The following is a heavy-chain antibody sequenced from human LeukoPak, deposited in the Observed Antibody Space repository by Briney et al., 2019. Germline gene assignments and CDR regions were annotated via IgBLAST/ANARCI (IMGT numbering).Heavy chain of an antibody. Sequence: ASVKVSCKASGYTFTSYGITWVRRAHGQGLEWLGWIRVYNGNTNYAKNFQDRVTMTTDTSTNTAYMELSSLRSDDTAVYYCARDPVIYPASSGYWGQGTLATVSS. D-gene: IGHD2-2*02. CDR2: IRVYNGNT. V-gene: IGHV1-18*01. CDR1: GYTFTSYG. J-gene: IGHJ4*02. CDR3: ARDPVIYPASSGY.